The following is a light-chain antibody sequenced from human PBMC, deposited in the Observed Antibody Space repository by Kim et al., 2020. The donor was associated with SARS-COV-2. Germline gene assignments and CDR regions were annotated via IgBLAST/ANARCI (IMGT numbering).Light chain of an antibody. CDR2: LNSDGSH. Sequence: ASVKLTCTLSSGHSNYAIAWHQQRPEKGPRYLMKLNSDGSHSKGDGIPDRFSGSTSGAERYLTISSLQSEDEADYYCQTWATGIQVFGGGTQLTVL. J-gene: IGLJ2*01. V-gene: IGLV4-69*01. CDR1: SGHSNYA. CDR3: QTWATGIQV.